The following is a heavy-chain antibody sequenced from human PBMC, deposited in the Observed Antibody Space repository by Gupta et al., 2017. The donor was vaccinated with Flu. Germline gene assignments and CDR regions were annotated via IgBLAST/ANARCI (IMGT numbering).Heavy chain of an antibody. J-gene: IGHJ4*02. D-gene: IGHD6-13*01. CDR2: IWYDGSKK. CDR1: GFTFSSYG. Sequence: QVQLVESGGGVVQPGRSLRLSCAASGFTFSSYGMHWVRQAPGKGLEWVAVIWYDGSKKYYADSVKGRFTISRVNSKNTLYLQMNSLRAEDTAVYYCAYLAAAGMGATVDYWGQGTLVTVSS. CDR3: AYLAAAGMGATVDY. V-gene: IGHV3-33*01.